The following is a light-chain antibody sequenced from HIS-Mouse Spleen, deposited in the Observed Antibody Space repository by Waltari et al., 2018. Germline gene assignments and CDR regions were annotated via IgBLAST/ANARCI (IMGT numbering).Light chain of an antibody. Sequence: QSVLTQPPSASGTPGQRVTISCSGSSSNIGSKYVYWYQQLPGPAPKLLIYRNNPRPSGVPDRFSGSKSGTSASLAISGLRSEDEADYYCAAWDDSLSGPVFGGGTKLTVL. CDR3: AAWDDSLSGPV. CDR1: SSNIGSKY. J-gene: IGLJ3*02. V-gene: IGLV1-47*01. CDR2: RNN.